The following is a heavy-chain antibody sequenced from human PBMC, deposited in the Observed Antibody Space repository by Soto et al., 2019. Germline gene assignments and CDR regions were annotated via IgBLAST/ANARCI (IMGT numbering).Heavy chain of an antibody. Sequence: GASVKVSCKASGYTFTRSGISWVRQAPGQGLEWMGWISTYNGNTNYAQKLQGRVTMTTDTSTSTAYMELRSLRSDDTAVYYCARQGSIVVVVAASSDAFDIWGQGTMVTVSS. J-gene: IGHJ3*02. D-gene: IGHD2-15*01. V-gene: IGHV1-18*01. CDR1: GYTFTRSG. CDR2: ISTYNGNT. CDR3: ARQGSIVVVVAASSDAFDI.